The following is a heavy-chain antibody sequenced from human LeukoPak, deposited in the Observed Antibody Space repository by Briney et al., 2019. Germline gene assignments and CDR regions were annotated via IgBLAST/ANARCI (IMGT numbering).Heavy chain of an antibody. CDR2: IWYDGSNK. D-gene: IGHD4-17*01. Sequence: GRSLRLSCAASGFTFSSYGMNWVRQAPGKGLEWVASIWYDGSNKYYADSVKGRFTISRDNSKNTLYLQMNSLRAEDTAVYYCASGVADDGDYVWYYFDDSGQGTLVSVSS. J-gene: IGHJ4*02. V-gene: IGHV3-33*08. CDR1: GFTFSSYG. CDR3: ASGVADDGDYVWYYFDD.